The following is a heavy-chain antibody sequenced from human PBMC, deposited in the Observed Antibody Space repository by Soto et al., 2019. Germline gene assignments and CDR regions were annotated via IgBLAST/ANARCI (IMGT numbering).Heavy chain of an antibody. CDR3: VRLAPCSGGDTCYSRALDY. V-gene: IGHV1-18*01. CDR1: GYPFVTYG. Sequence: IQLLQSGAEVKKPGTSVKVSCKASGYPFVTYGISWVRQAPGQGPEWLGWITPHNGDTNYAQKVQGRVTMTTDSATSTAYLEVRSLRSDDTAVYHCVRLAPCSGGDTCYSRALDYWGQGTLVTVSS. CDR2: ITPHNGDT. J-gene: IGHJ4*02. D-gene: IGHD2-15*01.